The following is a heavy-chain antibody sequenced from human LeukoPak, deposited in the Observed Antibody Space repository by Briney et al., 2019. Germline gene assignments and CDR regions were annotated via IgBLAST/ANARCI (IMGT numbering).Heavy chain of an antibody. CDR2: ISGSGGST. J-gene: IGHJ4*02. CDR1: GFTFSSYA. D-gene: IGHD2-21*02. CDR3: AKDGPIIVVVTTFDY. V-gene: IGHV3-23*01. Sequence: GGSPRLSCAASGFTFSSYAMSWVRQAPGKGLEWVSSISGSGGSTYYADSVKGRFTISRDNSKNTLYLQMKSLRAEDTAVYYCAKDGPIIVVVTTFDYWGQGTLVTVSS.